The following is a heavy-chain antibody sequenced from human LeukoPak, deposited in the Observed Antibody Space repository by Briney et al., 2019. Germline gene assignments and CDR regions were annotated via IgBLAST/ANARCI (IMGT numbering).Heavy chain of an antibody. CDR3: ASEIGGYDWIFDY. V-gene: IGHV3-66*01. D-gene: IGHD5-12*01. Sequence: GGSLRLSCAASGFTFSDYYMSWVRQAPGKGLEWVSVIYGGGSTYYADSVKGRFTISRDKSKNTLYLQMNSLRAEDTAVYYCASEIGGYDWIFDYWGQGTLVTVSS. CDR1: GFTFSDYY. CDR2: IYGGGST. J-gene: IGHJ4*02.